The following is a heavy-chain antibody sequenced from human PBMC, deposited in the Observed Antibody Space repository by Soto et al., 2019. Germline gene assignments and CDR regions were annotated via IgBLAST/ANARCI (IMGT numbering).Heavy chain of an antibody. CDR1: GGSITSANW. CDR2: ISHSGIT. V-gene: IGHV4-4*02. CDR3: ARVLRGWFDP. J-gene: IGHJ5*02. Sequence: SETLSLTCAVSGGSITSANWWTWARQPPGGGLEWIGEISHSGITNYKASLKSRVTMSVDKTKNDVSLKLTSVTAADTAVYYCARVLRGWFDPWGQGTPVTVSS.